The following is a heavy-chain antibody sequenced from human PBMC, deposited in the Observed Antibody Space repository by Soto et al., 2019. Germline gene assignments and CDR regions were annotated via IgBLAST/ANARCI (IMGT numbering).Heavy chain of an antibody. V-gene: IGHV4-30-2*01. CDR3: ARVRRGDTAMDTHRRYYFDY. J-gene: IGHJ4*02. D-gene: IGHD5-18*01. Sequence: PSETLSLTCAVSGGSISSGGHSWSWIRQPPGKGLEWIGYIYHSGSTYYNPSLKSRVTISVDRSKNQFSLKLSSVTAADTAVYYCARVRRGDTAMDTHRRYYFDYWGQGTLVTVSS. CDR1: GGSISSGGHS. CDR2: IYHSGST.